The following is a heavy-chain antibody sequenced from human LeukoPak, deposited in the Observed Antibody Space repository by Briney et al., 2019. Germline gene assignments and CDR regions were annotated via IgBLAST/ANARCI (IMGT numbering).Heavy chain of an antibody. Sequence: GRSLRLSCAASGFTFSSYNIHWVRQAPGKGLEWVALISYDGSNKYYADSVRGRFTISRDNSKDTLYLQMNSLRAEDTAVYYCAKDEGFRAAAEGTPDYWGQGTLVTVSS. CDR1: GFTFSSYN. CDR2: ISYDGSNK. CDR3: AKDEGFRAAAEGTPDY. J-gene: IGHJ4*02. V-gene: IGHV3-30*18. D-gene: IGHD6-13*01.